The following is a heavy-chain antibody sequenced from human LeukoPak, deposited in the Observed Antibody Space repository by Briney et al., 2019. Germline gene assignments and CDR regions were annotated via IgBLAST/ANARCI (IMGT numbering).Heavy chain of an antibody. Sequence: GASVTVSFTSSGGTFSSYAISWVRQAPGQGLEWMGGIIPIFGTANYAQKLQGRVTITADESTSTAYMELSSLRSEDTAVYYCARDNGPHSSYGMDVWGQGTTVTVSS. CDR2: IIPIFGTA. CDR1: GGTFSSYA. CDR3: ARDNGPHSSYGMDV. J-gene: IGHJ6*02. V-gene: IGHV1-69*13. D-gene: IGHD2-15*01.